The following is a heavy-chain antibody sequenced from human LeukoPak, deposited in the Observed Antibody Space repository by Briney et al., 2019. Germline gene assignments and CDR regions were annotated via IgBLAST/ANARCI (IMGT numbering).Heavy chain of an antibody. Sequence: GGSLRLSCAASGFTFSNYGMYWVRQAPGKGLEWIAYIGGTGGTTYYADSMEGRFTISRDNAQNLVYLQIDSLSADDTAVYYCAREADTSLVSPFGYWGQGTLVTVSS. CDR3: AREADTSLVSPFGY. V-gene: IGHV3-48*04. D-gene: IGHD3-16*01. CDR2: IGGTGGTT. J-gene: IGHJ4*02. CDR1: GFTFSNYG.